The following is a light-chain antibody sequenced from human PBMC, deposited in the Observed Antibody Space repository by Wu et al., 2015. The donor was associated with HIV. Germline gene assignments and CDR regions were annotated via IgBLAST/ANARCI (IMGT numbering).Light chain of an antibody. Sequence: DSQLTQSPSSLSASVGDRVIITCRASQDINNYLAWYQQKPGKVPKLLIYDASTLQSGVPSRFSGSGSGTDFTLTITSLQPEDVGSYYCLKYNSAFRTFGQGTKVEIK. CDR2: DAS. CDR1: QDINNY. CDR3: LKYNSAFRT. V-gene: IGKV1-27*01. J-gene: IGKJ1*01.